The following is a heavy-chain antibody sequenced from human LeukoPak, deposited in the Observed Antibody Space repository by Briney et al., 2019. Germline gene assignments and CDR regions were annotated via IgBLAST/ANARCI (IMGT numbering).Heavy chain of an antibody. J-gene: IGHJ6*03. CDR3: ASVMVRGVIGLGYYYYYMDV. V-gene: IGHV1-2*02. D-gene: IGHD3-10*01. Sequence: ASVKVSCKASGYTFTCYFIHWVRQAPGQGLEWVGWINPNSGGTNYAQKLQGRVTMTTDTSTSTAYMELRRLRSDDTAVYYCASVMVRGVIGLGYYYYYMDVWGKGTTVTVSS. CDR2: INPNSGGT. CDR1: GYTFTCYF.